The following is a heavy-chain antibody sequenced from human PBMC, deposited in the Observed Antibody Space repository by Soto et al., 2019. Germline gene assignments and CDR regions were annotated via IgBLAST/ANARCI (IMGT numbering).Heavy chain of an antibody. J-gene: IGHJ4*02. Sequence: ASVKVSCKASGYTFTSYGISWVRQAPGQGLEWMGWISAYNGSTNYAQKLQGRVTMTTDTSTSTAYMELRSLRSDDTAVYYCARVSGYCSSTSCYAFAAAPNYFDYWGQGTLVTVSS. CDR1: GYTFTSYG. CDR2: ISAYNGST. D-gene: IGHD2-2*01. CDR3: ARVSGYCSSTSCYAFAAAPNYFDY. V-gene: IGHV1-18*01.